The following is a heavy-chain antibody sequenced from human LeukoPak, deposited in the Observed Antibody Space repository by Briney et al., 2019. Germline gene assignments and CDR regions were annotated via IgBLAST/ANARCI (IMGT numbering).Heavy chain of an antibody. Sequence: SETLSLTCTVSGGSISSYYWSWIRQPPGKGLEWIGNIYYSGSTNYNPSLKGLVTISVDTSKNQFSLKLSSVTAADTAVYYCASPPGRSVLGYYYYVDVWGKGTTVAVSS. J-gene: IGHJ6*03. D-gene: IGHD1-26*01. CDR1: GGSISSYY. CDR2: IYYSGST. CDR3: ASPPGRSVLGYYYYVDV. V-gene: IGHV4-59*01.